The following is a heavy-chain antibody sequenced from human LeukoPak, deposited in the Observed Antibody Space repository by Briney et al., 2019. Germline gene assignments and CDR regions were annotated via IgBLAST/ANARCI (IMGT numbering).Heavy chain of an antibody. V-gene: IGHV1-69*04. J-gene: IGHJ6*02. D-gene: IGHD3-3*01. CDR1: GYTFTSYG. Sequence: GASVKDSCKASGYTFTSYGISWVRQAPGQGLEWMGRIIPILGIANYAQKFQGRVTITADKSTSTAYMELSSLRSEDTAVYYCARVGDLYYGMDVWGQGTTVTVSS. CDR2: IIPILGIA. CDR3: ARVGDLYYGMDV.